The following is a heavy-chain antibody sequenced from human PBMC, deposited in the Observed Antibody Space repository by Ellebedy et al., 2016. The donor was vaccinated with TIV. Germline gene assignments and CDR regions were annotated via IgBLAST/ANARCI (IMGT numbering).Heavy chain of an antibody. CDR3: AGLSDRGEH. D-gene: IGHD1-14*01. J-gene: IGHJ1*01. CDR1: GYTFTGYF. V-gene: IGHV1-46*01. CDR2: INPSGGST. Sequence: ASVKVSCKASGYTFTGYFLQWVRQAPGQGLEWMGIINPSGGSTRYTQKFQGRVTLTRDKSTSTVYMELTSLKSEDTAVYYCAGLSDRGEHWGQGTLVTVSS.